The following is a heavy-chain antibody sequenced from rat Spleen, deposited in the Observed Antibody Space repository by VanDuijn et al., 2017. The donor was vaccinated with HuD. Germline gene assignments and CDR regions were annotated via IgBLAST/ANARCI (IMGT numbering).Heavy chain of an antibody. CDR1: GFTFSDYN. CDR3: ARQNWYFDF. V-gene: IGHV5-7*01. CDR2: ISYDGSST. J-gene: IGHJ1*01. Sequence: EVQLVESGGGLVQPGRSLKLSCAASGFTFSDYNMAWVRQAPKKGLEWVATISYDGSSTYYRDSVKGRFTISRDNAKTTLYLQMDSLRSEDTATYYCARQNWYFDFWGPGTMVTVSS.